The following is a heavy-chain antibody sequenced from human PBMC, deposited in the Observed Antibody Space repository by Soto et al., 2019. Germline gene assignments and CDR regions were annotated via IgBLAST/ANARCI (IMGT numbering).Heavy chain of an antibody. CDR1: GFSFSLYA. D-gene: IGHD2-8*01. Sequence: EVQLLESGGGLVQPGASLRLSCAASGFSFSLYAMTWVRQAPGKGLEWVSTISGTGSTYYADSVKGRFTISRDKSKATGKGEEWLNTISGQGPPSYQGSVKGRFTSPRDKSKAGVYLQINNRRAEEPAVYYCAKRDGAAAAGIDYWGQGNLVTVSS. V-gene: IGHV3-23*01. CDR3: QGSVKGRFTSPRDKSKAGVYLQINNRRAEEPAVYYCAKRDGAAAAGIDY. CDR2: ISGTGST. J-gene: IGHJ4*02.